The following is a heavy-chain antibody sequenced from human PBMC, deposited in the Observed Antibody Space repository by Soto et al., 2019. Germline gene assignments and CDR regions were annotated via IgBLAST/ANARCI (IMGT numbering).Heavy chain of an antibody. CDR2: GRNRAYSYST. CDR3: AKSPGMYYYDSSGYYHYDY. CDR1: GYIFSDHY. V-gene: IGHV3-72*01. Sequence: GGSLRLSCVASGYIFSDHYIDWVREGPGKGLEWVGRGRNRAYSYSTEYAASVKGRFTISRDDSKNSAYLQMNSLKIDDTAVYYCAKSPGMYYYDSSGYYHYDYWGQGT. D-gene: IGHD3-22*01. J-gene: IGHJ4*02.